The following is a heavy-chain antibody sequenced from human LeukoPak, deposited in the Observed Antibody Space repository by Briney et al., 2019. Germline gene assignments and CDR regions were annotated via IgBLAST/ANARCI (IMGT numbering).Heavy chain of an antibody. CDR2: IIPVFGTP. CDR3: ARERLARFPYFDY. V-gene: IGHV1-69*06. J-gene: IGHJ4*02. Sequence: GASVKVSCKTSGGTFSNYGISWVRQAPGQGPEWMGGIIPVFGTPNYAQKFQGRLTITADRSTTTAYMELSSLTSDDTAVYYCARERLARFPYFDYWGQGTLVAVSS. CDR1: GGTFSNYG. D-gene: IGHD3-3*01.